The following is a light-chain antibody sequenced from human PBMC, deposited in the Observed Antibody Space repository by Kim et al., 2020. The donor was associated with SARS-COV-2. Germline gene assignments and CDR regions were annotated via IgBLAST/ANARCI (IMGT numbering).Light chain of an antibody. Sequence: QSITISCTGLSRDVVGYDFVSWYQQHPGRAPKLMIYDVTKRPSGVPNRFSGSRSADTASLTISGLQAEDEADYYCSSYTSGTPYVFGTGTKVTVL. CDR2: DVT. CDR1: SRDVVGYDF. V-gene: IGLV2-14*03. CDR3: SSYTSGTPYV. J-gene: IGLJ1*01.